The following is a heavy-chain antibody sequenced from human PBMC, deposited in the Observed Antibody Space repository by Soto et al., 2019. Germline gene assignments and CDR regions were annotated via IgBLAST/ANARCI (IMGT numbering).Heavy chain of an antibody. CDR2: IWYDGSNK. J-gene: IGHJ4*02. D-gene: IGHD6-13*01. CDR3: AREAQQLDFDY. Sequence: QVQLVESGGGVVQPGRSLRLSCAASGFTFSSYGMHWVRQAPGKGLEWVAVIWYDGSNKYYADSVKGRFTISRDNSKNRLYLQMNSLRAEDTAVYYCAREAQQLDFDYWGQGTLVTVSS. CDR1: GFTFSSYG. V-gene: IGHV3-33*01.